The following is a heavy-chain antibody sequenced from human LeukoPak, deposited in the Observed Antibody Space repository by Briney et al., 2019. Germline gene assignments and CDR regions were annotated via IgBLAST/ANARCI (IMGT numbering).Heavy chain of an antibody. CDR2: ISGSGGST. Sequence: PGGSLRLSCAAYGFTFSSYAMSWVRQAPGKGLEWVSAISGSGGSTYYADSVKGRFTISRDNSKNTLYLQMNSLRAEDTAVYYCAKTGTTGTNYYYYYMDVWGKGPRSPSP. CDR3: AKTGTTGTNYYYYYMDV. J-gene: IGHJ6*03. V-gene: IGHV3-23*01. CDR1: GFTFSSYA. D-gene: IGHD1-1*01.